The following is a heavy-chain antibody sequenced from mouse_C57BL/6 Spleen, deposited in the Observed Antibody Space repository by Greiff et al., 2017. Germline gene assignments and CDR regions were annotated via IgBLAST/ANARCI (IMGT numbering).Heavy chain of an antibody. CDR3: ASLWLRHWYFDV. D-gene: IGHD2-2*01. J-gene: IGHJ1*03. CDR1: GYTFTSYW. CDR2: IYPSDSET. Sequence: QVQLQQPGAELVRPGSSVKLSCKASGYTFTSYWMDWVKQRPGQGLEWIGNIYPSDSETHYNQKFKDKATLTVDKSSSTAYMQLSSLTSEDSAVYYCASLWLRHWYFDVWGTGTTVTVSS. V-gene: IGHV1-61*01.